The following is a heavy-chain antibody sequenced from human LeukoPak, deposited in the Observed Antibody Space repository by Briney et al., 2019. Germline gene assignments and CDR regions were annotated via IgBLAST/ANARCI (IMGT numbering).Heavy chain of an antibody. CDR2: IYYSGST. CDR1: GGSISSSSYY. J-gene: IGHJ6*03. D-gene: IGHD3-10*01. V-gene: IGHV4-39*01. CDR3: ASQYGSGSYYNGYYYYMDV. Sequence: SETLSLTCTVSGGSISSSSYYWGWIRQPPGKGLEWIGSIYYSGSTYYNPSLKSRVTISVDTSKNQFSLKLSSVTAADTAVYYCASQYGSGSYYNGYYYYMDVWGKGTTVTISS.